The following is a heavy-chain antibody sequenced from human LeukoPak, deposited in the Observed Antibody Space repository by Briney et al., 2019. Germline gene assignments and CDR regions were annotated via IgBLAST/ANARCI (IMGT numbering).Heavy chain of an antibody. V-gene: IGHV3-21*01. Sequence: GGSLRLSCAASGFTFSSYSMNWVRQAPGKGLEWVSSISSSSSYIYYADSVKGRFTISRDNAKNSPYLQMNSLRAEDTAVYYCARDQRDFYYYYYMDVWGKGTTVTVSS. CDR3: ARDQRDFYYYYYMDV. J-gene: IGHJ6*03. CDR1: GFTFSSYS. D-gene: IGHD3-3*01. CDR2: ISSSSSYI.